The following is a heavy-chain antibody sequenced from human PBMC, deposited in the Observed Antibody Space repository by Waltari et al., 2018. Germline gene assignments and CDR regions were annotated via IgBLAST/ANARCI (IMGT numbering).Heavy chain of an antibody. CDR1: GESMPSNSVA. Sequence: QVQLQQSGSGLVKPSQTLPLPCALSGESMPSNSVASNWFRQSPSRCLGWLGRTYYRSKWFKDYTVSVKSRITINPDTSKNQFSLQLRTLTPEDTAVYYCTRGIHSSFDLWGQGTMVTGSS. D-gene: IGHD2-21*01. CDR3: TRGIHSSFDL. CDR2: TYYRSKWFK. V-gene: IGHV6-1*01. J-gene: IGHJ3*01.